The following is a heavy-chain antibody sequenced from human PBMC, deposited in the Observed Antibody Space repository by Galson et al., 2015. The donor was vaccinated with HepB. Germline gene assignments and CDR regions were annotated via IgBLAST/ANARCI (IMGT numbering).Heavy chain of an antibody. Sequence: QSGAEVKKPGESLRISCRFSGYTFTNNYIGWVRQMPGEGLECMGIIYPGDSDTRYSPSFQGQVTISVDKSVSTSYLQWSSLKASDTATYYCVRLGRDGFNDFDHWGQGTLVSVSP. D-gene: IGHD5-24*01. V-gene: IGHV5-51*01. CDR2: IYPGDSDT. CDR1: GYTFTNNY. J-gene: IGHJ4*02. CDR3: VRLGRDGFNDFDH.